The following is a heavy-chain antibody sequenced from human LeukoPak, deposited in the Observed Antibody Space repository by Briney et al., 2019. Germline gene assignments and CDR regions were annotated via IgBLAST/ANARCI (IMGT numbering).Heavy chain of an antibody. D-gene: IGHD3-10*01. Sequence: GGSLRLSCAASGFTFSSYAMHWVRQAPGKGLEYVSAISNNGGSTYYADPVKGRFTISRDNAKNSLYLQMNSLRAEDTAVYYCERRVHEGILVRGDYYYYYYMDVWGKGTTVTISS. CDR3: ERRVHEGILVRGDYYYYYYMDV. V-gene: IGHV3-64*02. CDR2: ISNNGGST. J-gene: IGHJ6*03. CDR1: GFTFSSYA.